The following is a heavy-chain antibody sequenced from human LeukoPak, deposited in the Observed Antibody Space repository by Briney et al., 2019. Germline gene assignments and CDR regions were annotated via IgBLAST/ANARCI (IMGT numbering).Heavy chain of an antibody. V-gene: IGHV4-59*11. CDR1: GGSISSHY. J-gene: IGHJ6*03. D-gene: IGHD6-13*01. CDR3: ARAAGKEGYYYYYYYMDV. Sequence: SKTLSLTCTVSGGSISSHYWSWIRQPPGKGLEWIGYIYYSGSTNYNPSLKSRVTISVDTSKNQFSLKLSSVTAADTAVYYCARAAGKEGYYYYYYYMDVWGKGTTVTVSS. CDR2: IYYSGST.